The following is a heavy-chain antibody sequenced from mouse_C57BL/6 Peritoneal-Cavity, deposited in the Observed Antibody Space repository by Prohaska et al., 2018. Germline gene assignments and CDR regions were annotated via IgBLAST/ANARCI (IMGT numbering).Heavy chain of an antibody. J-gene: IGHJ1*03. D-gene: IGHD4-1*01. CDR1: GFTFSGFW. CDR2: INSDGSAI. V-gene: IGHV11-2*01. CDR3: MRYGSYWYFDV. Sequence: GGSRGLSCEGSGFTFSGFWMSWVRQTPGKTLEWIGDINSDGSAINYAPSIKDRFTIFRDNDKSTLYLQMSNVRSEDTATYFCMRYGSYWYFDVWGTGTTVTVS.